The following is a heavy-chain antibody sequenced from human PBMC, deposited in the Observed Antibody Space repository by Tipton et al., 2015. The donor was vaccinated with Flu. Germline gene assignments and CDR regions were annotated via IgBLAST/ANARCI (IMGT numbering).Heavy chain of an antibody. Sequence: GSLRLSCAVYGGSFSGYYWSWIRQPPGKGLEWIGYIYYSGSTNYNPSLKSRVTISVDTSKNQFSLKLSSVTAADTAVYYCARDRGYYFDYWGQGTLVTVSS. V-gene: IGHV4-59*01. J-gene: IGHJ4*02. CDR2: IYYSGST. CDR1: GGSFSGYY. D-gene: IGHD3-10*01. CDR3: ARDRGYYFDY.